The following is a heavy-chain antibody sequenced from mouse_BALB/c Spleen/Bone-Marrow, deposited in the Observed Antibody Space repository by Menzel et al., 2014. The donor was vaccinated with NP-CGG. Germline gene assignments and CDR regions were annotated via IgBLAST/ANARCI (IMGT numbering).Heavy chain of an antibody. Sequence: EVKLLESGGGLVQPGGSLKLSCAASGFDFSRYWMSWVRQAPGKGLEWIGEINPDSSTINYTPSLKDKFIISRDNAKNTLYLQMGKVRSEDTALYYCARLGYYGAMDYWGQGTSVTVSS. CDR1: GFDFSRYW. CDR3: ARLGYYGAMDY. D-gene: IGHD1-1*01. CDR2: INPDSSTI. V-gene: IGHV4-1*02. J-gene: IGHJ4*01.